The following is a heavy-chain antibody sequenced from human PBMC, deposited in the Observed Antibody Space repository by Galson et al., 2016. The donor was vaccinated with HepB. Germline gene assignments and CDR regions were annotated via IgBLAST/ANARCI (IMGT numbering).Heavy chain of an antibody. CDR2: IKQDGSEK. D-gene: IGHD3-10*01. CDR3: ARGRGSGSYSSFDY. CDR1: GFVFSNFG. V-gene: IGHV3-7*01. J-gene: IGHJ4*02. Sequence: SLRLSCAASGFVFSNFGLSWVRQAPGKGLEWVANIKQDGSEKYYVDSVEGRFTISRDNAKNSLYLQMNSLRAEDTAVYYCARGRGSGSYSSFDYWGQGTLVTVSS.